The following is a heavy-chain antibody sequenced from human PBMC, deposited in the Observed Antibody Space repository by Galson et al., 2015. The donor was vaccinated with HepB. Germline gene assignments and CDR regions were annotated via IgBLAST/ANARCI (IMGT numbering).Heavy chain of an antibody. V-gene: IGHV1-2*06. CDR3: ARESTVAASYTNYYYYYYYMDV. CDR1: GYTFTGYY. J-gene: IGHJ6*03. CDR2: INPNSGGT. D-gene: IGHD2-15*01. Sequence: SCKASGYTFTGYYMHWVRQAPGQGLEWMGRINPNSGGTNYAQKFQGRVTMTRDTSISTAYMELSRLRSDDTAVYYCARESTVAASYTNYYYYYYYMDVWGKGTTVTVSS.